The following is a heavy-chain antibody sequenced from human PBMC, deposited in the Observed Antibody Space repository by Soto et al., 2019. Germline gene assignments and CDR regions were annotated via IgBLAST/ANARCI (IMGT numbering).Heavy chain of an antibody. CDR1: GDTFNFYS. Sequence: QVQLVQSGAEVKRPGSSVKVSCKASGDTFNFYSINWVRQAPGLGLEWMGRVNPIVSMSNYAQKFQGRVTMTADKSTSTAYMNISSLRSEDTATYYCASTYGSGDRACDYWGQGALVTVSS. CDR2: VNPIVSMS. CDR3: ASTYGSGDRACDY. V-gene: IGHV1-69*02. J-gene: IGHJ4*02. D-gene: IGHD3-10*01.